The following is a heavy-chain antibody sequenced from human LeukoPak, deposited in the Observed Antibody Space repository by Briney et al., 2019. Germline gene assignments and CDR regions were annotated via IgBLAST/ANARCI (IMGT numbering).Heavy chain of an antibody. CDR2: ISWNSGSI. V-gene: IGHV3-9*01. Sequence: PGGSLRLSCAASGFTFDDYAMHWVRQAPGKGLEWVSGISWNSGSIGYADSVKGRFTISRDNAKNSLYLQMNSLRAEDTALYYCAKAASYYGSGSYVLFFDYWGQGTLVTVSS. D-gene: IGHD3-10*01. CDR3: AKAASYYGSGSYVLFFDY. CDR1: GFTFDDYA. J-gene: IGHJ4*02.